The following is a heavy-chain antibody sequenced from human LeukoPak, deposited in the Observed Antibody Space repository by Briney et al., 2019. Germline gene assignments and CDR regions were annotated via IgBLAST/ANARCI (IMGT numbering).Heavy chain of an antibody. CDR2: IHYSGRT. D-gene: IGHD5-12*01. J-gene: IGHJ5*02. Sequence: PSETLSLTCSVSGGSISNTGYYWGWIRQPPGKGLEWIGGIHYSGRTYYNPSLKSRVTMSVDTSKNQFSLKLSSVTAADTAIYYCARDAGNSGYGCDLWGQGTLVTVSS. CDR1: GGSISNTGYY. V-gene: IGHV4-39*02. CDR3: ARDAGNSGYGCDL.